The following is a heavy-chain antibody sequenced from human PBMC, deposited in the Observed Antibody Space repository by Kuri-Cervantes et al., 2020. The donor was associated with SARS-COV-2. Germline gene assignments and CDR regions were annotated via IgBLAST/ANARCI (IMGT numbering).Heavy chain of an antibody. CDR1: GYTLNTFG. J-gene: IGHJ4*02. D-gene: IGHD2-8*01. CDR2: SSAYSDDT. CDR3: ARVSSMYLPTYYFDF. V-gene: IGHV1-18*01. Sequence: GESLKISCKASGYTLNTFGITWVRQAPGQGLEWMGSSSAYSDDTSSAEKFKGRVTMTQDTSTNTAYMEITDLRSDDTAIYFCARVSSMYLPTYYFDFWGQGSLVTVSS.